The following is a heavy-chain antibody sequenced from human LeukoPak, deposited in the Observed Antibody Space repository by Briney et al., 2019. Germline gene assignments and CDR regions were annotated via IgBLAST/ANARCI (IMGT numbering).Heavy chain of an antibody. CDR2: INQDGRTK. D-gene: IGHD6-13*01. CDR3: ARDPRGIAAPHFDY. J-gene: IGHJ4*02. Sequence: GGSLRLSCVVSGFTFSRFWMSWVRQAPGKGLEWVANINQDGRTKYYVDSVKGRFTISRDSAKNSLYLQMSSVRAEDTAVYYCARDPRGIAAPHFDYWGQGTLVTVSS. CDR1: GFTFSRFW. V-gene: IGHV3-7*01.